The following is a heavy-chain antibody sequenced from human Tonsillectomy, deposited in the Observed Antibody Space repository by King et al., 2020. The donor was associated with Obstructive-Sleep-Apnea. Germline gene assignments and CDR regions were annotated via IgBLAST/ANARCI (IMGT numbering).Heavy chain of an antibody. D-gene: IGHD3-22*01. J-gene: IGHJ4*02. CDR1: GYTFTGYA. Sequence: QLVQSGSELKKPGASVRVSCKASGYTFTGYALNWVRQAPRQGLEYMGWIDTNTGNPTYAQGFTGRFVFSLDTSVSTAYLQITSLKAEDTAIDYCARDLGYFYESSAYSPTPAYWGQGTLVTVSS. CDR3: ARDLGYFYESSAYSPTPAY. CDR2: IDTNTGNP. V-gene: IGHV7-4-1*02.